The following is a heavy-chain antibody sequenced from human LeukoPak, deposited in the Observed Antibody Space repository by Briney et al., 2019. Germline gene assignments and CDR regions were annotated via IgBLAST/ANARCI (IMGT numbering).Heavy chain of an antibody. D-gene: IGHD1-26*01. CDR2: INSDGSST. CDR3: ARDPRGSWERFGFDF. V-gene: IGHV3-74*01. CDR1: GLTFSSYW. Sequence: PGGSLRLSCAASGLTFSSYWMHWVRQAPGKGLVWVSRINSDGSSTSYADSVKGRFTISRDNAKNTLYLQMNSLRAEDTAVYYCARDPRGSWERFGFDFWGQGTLVTVSS. J-gene: IGHJ4*02.